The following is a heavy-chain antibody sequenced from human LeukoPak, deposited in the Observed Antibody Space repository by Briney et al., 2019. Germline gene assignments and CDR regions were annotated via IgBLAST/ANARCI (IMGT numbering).Heavy chain of an antibody. CDR2: IYYSGST. CDR3: ARDGTDFWSGYYDY. Sequence: PSETLSLTCTVSGGSISSYYWSWIRQPPGKGLEWIGYIYYSGSTNYNPSLKSRVTISVDTSKNQFSLKLSSVTAAGTAVYYCARDGTDFWSGYYDYWGQGTLVTVSS. D-gene: IGHD3-3*01. CDR1: GGSISSYY. J-gene: IGHJ4*02. V-gene: IGHV4-59*01.